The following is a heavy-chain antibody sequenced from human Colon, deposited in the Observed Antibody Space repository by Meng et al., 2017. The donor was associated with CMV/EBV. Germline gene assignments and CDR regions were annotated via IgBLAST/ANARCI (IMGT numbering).Heavy chain of an antibody. D-gene: IGHD3-22*01. Sequence: GGSLRLSCVASGFIFSRYGMHWVRQAPGKGLEWVTFIRFDGSAEYYADSVKGRFSISRDNSRNTLYLQMDSLRAEDTAVYYCAKDEGWDSSGYLRFYIDHWGQGSLVTVSS. J-gene: IGHJ4*02. CDR1: GFIFSRYG. CDR2: IRFDGSAE. V-gene: IGHV3-30*02. CDR3: AKDEGWDSSGYLRFYIDH.